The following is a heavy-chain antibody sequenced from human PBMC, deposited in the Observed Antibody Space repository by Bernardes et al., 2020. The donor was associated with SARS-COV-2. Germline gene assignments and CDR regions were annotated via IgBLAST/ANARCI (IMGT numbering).Heavy chain of an antibody. CDR1: GFTFSDHY. J-gene: IGHJ6*02. CDR3: ARDYYDIDV. CDR2: SRGKGDSYTT. V-gene: IGHV3-72*01. Sequence: GGSLRLSCAASGFTFSDHYMDWVRQAPGKGLEWVGRSRGKGDSYTTEYAASVKGRFTISRDDSKNSVYLQMNSLKIEDTAVYYCARDYYDIDVWGQGTKVTVS.